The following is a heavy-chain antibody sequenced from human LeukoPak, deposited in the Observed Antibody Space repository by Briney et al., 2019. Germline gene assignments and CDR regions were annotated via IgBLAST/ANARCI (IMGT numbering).Heavy chain of an antibody. J-gene: IGHJ6*03. D-gene: IGHD6-19*01. V-gene: IGHV4-38-2*01. CDR1: GYSISSGYY. CDR2: INHSGST. Sequence: SETLSLTCAVSGYSISSGYYWCWIRQPPAKGLERSGEINHSGSTNYNPSLNSRVTISVDTTHNHFSHKLTAATAADPAVYYCARGHSSGWYGYYYMDVWGKGTTVTVSS. CDR3: ARGHSSGWYGYYYMDV.